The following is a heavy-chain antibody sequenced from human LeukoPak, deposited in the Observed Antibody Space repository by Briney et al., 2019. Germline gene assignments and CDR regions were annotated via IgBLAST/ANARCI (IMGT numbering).Heavy chain of an antibody. CDR2: IYYSGST. CDR3: ARVSRPGMDV. J-gene: IGHJ6*02. Sequence: PSETLSLTCTVSGGSIRSYYWSWIRQPPGKGLEWIGYIYYSGSTNYNPSLKSRVTISVDTSKNQFSLKLSSVTAADTAVYYCARVSRPGMDVWGQGTTVTVSS. V-gene: IGHV4-59*01. CDR1: GGSIRSYY.